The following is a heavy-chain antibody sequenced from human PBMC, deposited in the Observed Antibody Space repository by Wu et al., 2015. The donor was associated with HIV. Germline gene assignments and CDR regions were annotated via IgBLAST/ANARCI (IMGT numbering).Heavy chain of an antibody. CDR1: GYMLTKLS. CDR3: ARDIWNYDLLTGHPRNGAFDL. CDR2: FDPQSGEP. Sequence: QVQLVQSGTEGKKPGSSVKVSCKVSGYMLTKLSIHWVRQAPGKGLEWMGGFDPQSGEPIFAQRFQGRVTMTEDTSTDTAYMELRSLTSGDTAVYFCARDIWNYDLLTGHPRNGAFDLWGRGTRVTVSS. V-gene: IGHV1-24*01. D-gene: IGHD3-9*01. J-gene: IGHJ3*01.